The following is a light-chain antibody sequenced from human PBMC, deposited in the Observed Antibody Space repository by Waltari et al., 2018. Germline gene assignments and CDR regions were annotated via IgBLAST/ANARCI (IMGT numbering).Light chain of an antibody. Sequence: EVVMTQSPAILSVSPGERATLSCRASQSVTTNVAWYQQKTGQTPRLLIFGASTRATGVPARFSGSGSGTDFTLTISDLQSDDFAVYYCQQSDNWPPITFGQGTRLEIK. V-gene: IGKV3-15*01. CDR2: GAS. J-gene: IGKJ5*01. CDR1: QSVTTN. CDR3: QQSDNWPPIT.